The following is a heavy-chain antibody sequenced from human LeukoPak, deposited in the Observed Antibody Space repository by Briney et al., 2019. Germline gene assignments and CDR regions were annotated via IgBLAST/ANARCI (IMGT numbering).Heavy chain of an antibody. V-gene: IGHV3-48*01. D-gene: IGHD1-14*01. J-gene: IGHJ6*03. Sequence: PGGSLRLSCAASGFIFSSYSMNWVRQAPGKGLEWVSYISSSSSTIYYADSVNGRFTISRDNAKNSLYLQMNSLRAEDTAVYYCARGDRREPAMDVWGKGTTVTVSS. CDR3: ARGDRREPAMDV. CDR2: ISSSSSTI. CDR1: GFIFSSYS.